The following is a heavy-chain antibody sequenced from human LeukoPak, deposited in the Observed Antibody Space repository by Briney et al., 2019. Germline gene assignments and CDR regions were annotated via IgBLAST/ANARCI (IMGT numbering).Heavy chain of an antibody. CDR1: RGSINNYY. V-gene: IGHV4-59*12. J-gene: IGHJ5*01. CDR3: ARSPVMYGEFGGRFDP. Sequence: SETLSLTCTVTRGSINNYYWSGIRQPPGKRLEWIGRITYSGSTNYNPSLKSRVTISVDTSSNQFSLKLSSVTAVDTAMYYCARSPVMYGEFGGRFDPWGQGGLVTVSS. D-gene: IGHD4-17*01. CDR2: ITYSGST.